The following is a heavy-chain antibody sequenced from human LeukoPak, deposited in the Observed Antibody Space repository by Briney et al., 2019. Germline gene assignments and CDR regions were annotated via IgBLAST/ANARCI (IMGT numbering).Heavy chain of an antibody. V-gene: IGHV5-51*01. CDR3: AGARHGDYRWDY. Sequence: GESLKISCQDSGYSFTNYWIGWVRQMPGKGLEWMGTIHSADSNTKYSPSFQGQVTISADKSISTAYLQWSGLKASDTAMYYCAGARHGDYRWDYWGQGTLVTVSS. CDR2: IHSADSNT. J-gene: IGHJ4*02. D-gene: IGHD4-17*01. CDR1: GYSFTNYW.